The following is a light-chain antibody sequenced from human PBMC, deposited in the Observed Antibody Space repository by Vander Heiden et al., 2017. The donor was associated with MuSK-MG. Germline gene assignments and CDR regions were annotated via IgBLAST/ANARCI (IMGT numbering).Light chain of an antibody. CDR2: DAS. CDR1: ASISNR. CDR3: QQQKEDSPRT. Sequence: DVQTTQSPSSLSASFADRVTITCRARASISNRVAWYQQKPGKAPKLLIYDASILEYVVPSRFSGSGFGTEFTLTINTLQPDDFATYYCQQQKEDSPRTFGQGTKVESK. J-gene: IGKJ1*01. V-gene: IGKV1-5*01.